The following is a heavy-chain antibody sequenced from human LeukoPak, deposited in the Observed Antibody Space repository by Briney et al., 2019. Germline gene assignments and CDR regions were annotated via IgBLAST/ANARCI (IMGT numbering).Heavy chain of an antibody. CDR3: AKGGPEASAGLSWFDP. Sequence: PSETLSLTCTVSGGSINNYYWYWMRQPPGKGLELIAYSYYRGNANYNPSLESRVTISVDTSMNQFSLKLTSVTAADTAVYYCAKGGPEASAGLSWFDPWGQGTLVTVSS. J-gene: IGHJ5*02. CDR1: GGSINNYY. V-gene: IGHV4-59*01. D-gene: IGHD1-14*01. CDR2: SYYRGNA.